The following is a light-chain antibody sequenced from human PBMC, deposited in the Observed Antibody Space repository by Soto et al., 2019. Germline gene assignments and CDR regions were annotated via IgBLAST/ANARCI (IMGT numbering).Light chain of an antibody. Sequence: QSALTQPASVSGSPGQSITIPCTGTSSDVGSYNLVSWYQQHPGKAPKLMIYEASKRPSGVSNRFSGSKSGNTASLTISGLQADDEADYYCCSYPTSSTVVFGGGTKLTV. CDR3: CSYPTSSTVV. V-gene: IGLV2-23*01. CDR1: SSDVGSYNL. CDR2: EAS. J-gene: IGLJ2*01.